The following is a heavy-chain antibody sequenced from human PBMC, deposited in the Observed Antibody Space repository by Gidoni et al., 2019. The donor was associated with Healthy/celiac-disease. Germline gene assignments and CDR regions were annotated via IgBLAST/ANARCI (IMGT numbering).Heavy chain of an antibody. CDR1: GGYISSYY. CDR3: ATGSWAGSLVHQNWFDP. V-gene: IGHV4-59*01. J-gene: IGHJ5*02. CDR2: IYYSGST. D-gene: IGHD3-10*01. Sequence: QVQLQESGPGLVKPSETMSLTCTVSGGYISSYYWSLIRQPPGKGLEWSGYIYYSGSTNYTPSLKRRVTISVDTSNNQFSRMLPSVTAAHTAVYYCATGSWAGSLVHQNWFDPWGQGTPVTVSS.